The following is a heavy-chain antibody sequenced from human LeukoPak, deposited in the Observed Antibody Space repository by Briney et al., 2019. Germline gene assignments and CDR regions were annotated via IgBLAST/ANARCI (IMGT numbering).Heavy chain of an antibody. J-gene: IGHJ6*03. CDR1: GFTFSSYR. D-gene: IGHD6-13*01. V-gene: IGHV3-7*01. CDR2: IKQDGSEK. Sequence: EGSLRLSCAASGFTFSSYRMSWVRQAPGKGLEWVANIKQDGSEKYYVDSVKGRFTISRDNAKNSLYLQMNSLRAEDTAVYYCARVPAAHYYYMDVWGKGTTVTISS. CDR3: ARVPAAHYYYMDV.